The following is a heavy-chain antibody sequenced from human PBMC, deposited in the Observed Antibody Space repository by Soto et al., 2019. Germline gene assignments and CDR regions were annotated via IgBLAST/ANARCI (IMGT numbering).Heavy chain of an antibody. CDR1: GYTFSNYY. CDR3: ARGPKLTDFGDRGYYGMDV. Sequence: QVHLVQSGAEVKKPGASVTFPCKASGYTFSNYYMHWVRQAPGQGLEWVGIINPSGGGTTYAQNFQGRATXTXDXPTSTVYMELNSLRSEDTAVYYCARGPKLTDFGDRGYYGMDVWGHGTTVTVSS. V-gene: IGHV1-46*01. J-gene: IGHJ6*02. CDR2: INPSGGGT. D-gene: IGHD4-17*01.